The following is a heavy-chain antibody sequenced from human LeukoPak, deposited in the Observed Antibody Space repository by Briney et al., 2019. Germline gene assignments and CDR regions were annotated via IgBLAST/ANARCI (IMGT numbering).Heavy chain of an antibody. Sequence: ASVKVSCKASGCTFTSYGISWVRQAPGQGLEWMGWINPNSGGTNYAQKFQGRVTMTRDTSISTAYMELSRLRSDDTAVYYCARDSSGCPDYWGQGTLVTVSS. J-gene: IGHJ4*02. CDR2: INPNSGGT. V-gene: IGHV1-2*02. CDR3: ARDSSGCPDY. D-gene: IGHD6-19*01. CDR1: GCTFTSYG.